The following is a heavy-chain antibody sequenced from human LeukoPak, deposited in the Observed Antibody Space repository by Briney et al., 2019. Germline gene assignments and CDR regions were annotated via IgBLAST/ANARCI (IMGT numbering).Heavy chain of an antibody. CDR1: GFTFSNYN. J-gene: IGHJ6*03. Sequence: GALRLSCADSGFTFSNYNMNWVRQAPGKAMEWVSSITSSGTYTFYADSVKGRSTISRDNAKNSLYLQMDSLGPEDTAVYYCARDPYSGNYGTYYYYYMDVWGKGTTVTISS. V-gene: IGHV3-21*01. D-gene: IGHD1-26*01. CDR2: ITSSGTYT. CDR3: ARDPYSGNYGTYYYYYMDV.